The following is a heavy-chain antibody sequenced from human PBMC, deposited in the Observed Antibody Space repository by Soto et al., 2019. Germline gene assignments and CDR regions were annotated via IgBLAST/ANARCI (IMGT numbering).Heavy chain of an antibody. Sequence: QVQLVEFGGGVVQPGRSLRLSCAASGFTFSSYGMHWVRQAPGKGLEWVAVIWYDGSNENYADSVKGRFTISRDNSKNTLYLQMNSLRAEDTALYYCARDRRGSGWYDYFDYWGQGTLVTVSS. CDR3: ARDRRGSGWYDYFDY. V-gene: IGHV3-33*01. CDR1: GFTFSSYG. CDR2: IWYDGSNE. J-gene: IGHJ4*02. D-gene: IGHD6-19*01.